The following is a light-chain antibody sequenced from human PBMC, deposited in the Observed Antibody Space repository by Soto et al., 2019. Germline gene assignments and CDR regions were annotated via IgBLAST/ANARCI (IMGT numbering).Light chain of an antibody. CDR2: DAS. CDR1: QDISNY. CDR3: QQYDTLSFT. V-gene: IGKV1-33*01. Sequence: DIQMTQSPSSLSASVGDRVTITCQASQDISNYLNWYQQKLGKAPKLLIYDASNLEPGVPSRFSGSGSGREFIFTISSLQPEDIATYYCQQYDTLSFTFGPGTKVDIK. J-gene: IGKJ3*01.